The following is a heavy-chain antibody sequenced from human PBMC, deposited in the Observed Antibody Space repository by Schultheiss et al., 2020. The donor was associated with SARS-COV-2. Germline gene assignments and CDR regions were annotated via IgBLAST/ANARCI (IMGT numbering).Heavy chain of an antibody. D-gene: IGHD1-1*01. Sequence: GGSLRLSCSASGFTFSSYAMHWVRQAPGKGLEYVSAISSNGGSTYYADSVKGRFTISRDNSKNTLYLQMNSLRAEDTAVYYCARDWPRGTYWFDPWGQGTLVTVSS. CDR3: ARDWPRGTYWFDP. CDR1: GFTFSSYA. CDR2: ISSNGGST. V-gene: IGHV3-64*04. J-gene: IGHJ5*02.